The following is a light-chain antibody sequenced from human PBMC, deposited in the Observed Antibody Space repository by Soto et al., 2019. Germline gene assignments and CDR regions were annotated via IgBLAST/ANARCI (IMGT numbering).Light chain of an antibody. V-gene: IGKV3-20*01. CDR3: QQYGRSPWT. CDR2: GAS. Sequence: EIVLTQSPGTLSLSPGERATLSCRASQSVGSNYLAWYQQKPGQAPRLLIYGASSRATGIPDRFSGSGSGTDFTLTISRLEPEDFAVXYCQQYGRSPWTFGQGTKVEI. CDR1: QSVGSNY. J-gene: IGKJ1*01.